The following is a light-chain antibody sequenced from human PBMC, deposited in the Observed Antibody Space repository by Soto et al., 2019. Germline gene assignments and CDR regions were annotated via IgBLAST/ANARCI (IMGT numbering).Light chain of an antibody. Sequence: EIVMTQSPATLSVSPGERATLSCRASQSVSSNLAWYQQNPGQAPRLLIYGASPRATGIPARFSGSGSGTEFTRTISSLQSEDFAVYYCQQYNNWPPRAWTFGQGTKVEIK. CDR3: QQYNNWPPRAWT. V-gene: IGKV3-15*01. J-gene: IGKJ1*01. CDR1: QSVSSN. CDR2: GAS.